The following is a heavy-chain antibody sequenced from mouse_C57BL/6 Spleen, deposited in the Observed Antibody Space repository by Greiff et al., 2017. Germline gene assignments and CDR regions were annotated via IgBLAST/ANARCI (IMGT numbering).Heavy chain of an antibody. Sequence: VHLVESGPGLVQPSQSLSITCTVSGFSLTSYGVHWVRQSPGKGLEWLGVIWRGGSTDYNAAFMSRLSITKDNSKSQVFFKMNSLQADDTAIYYWAKPWDGNYKYYAMDYWGQGTSVTVSS. V-gene: IGHV2-5*01. CDR1: GFSLTSYG. CDR3: AKPWDGNYKYYAMDY. J-gene: IGHJ4*01. D-gene: IGHD2-1*01. CDR2: IWRGGST.